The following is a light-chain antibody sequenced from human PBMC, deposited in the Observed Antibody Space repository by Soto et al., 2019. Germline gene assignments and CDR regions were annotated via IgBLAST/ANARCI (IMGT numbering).Light chain of an antibody. V-gene: IGLV1-51*02. CDR3: GTSDSSLSSVYV. J-gene: IGLJ1*01. Sequence: QSVLAPPPSVYAAPGQKVTISCSGSSFNIGNNYVSWYQQLQGTAPKPLFYENINRPSGIPHRFTGSKTGTSATLGITGLQTGDEADYYGGTSDSSLSSVYVFGTGTKGT. CDR2: ENI. CDR1: SFNIGNNY.